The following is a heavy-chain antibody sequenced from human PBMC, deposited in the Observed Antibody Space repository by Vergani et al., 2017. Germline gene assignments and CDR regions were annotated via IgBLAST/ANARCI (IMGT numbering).Heavy chain of an antibody. CDR3: AKDQQLVEYYFDY. CDR2: ISYDGSNK. CDR1: GFTVSSNY. V-gene: IGHV3-30*18. D-gene: IGHD6-13*01. Sequence: VQLVESGGGLIQPGGSLRLSGAASGFTVSSNYMSWVRQAPGKGLEWVAVISYDGSNKYYADSVKGRFTISRDNSKNTLYLQMNSLRAEDTAVYYCAKDQQLVEYYFDYWGQGTLVTVSS. J-gene: IGHJ4*02.